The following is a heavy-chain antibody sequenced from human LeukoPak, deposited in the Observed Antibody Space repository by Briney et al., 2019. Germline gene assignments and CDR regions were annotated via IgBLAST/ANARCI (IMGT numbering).Heavy chain of an antibody. V-gene: IGHV4-59*01. CDR1: GDSISTYY. Sequence: SETLSLTCTVSGDSISTYYWSWIRQPPGKGLEWIGYIYYSGSTTYNPSLMSRVTISVDSPKNQFSLKLTSVTAADTAVYYCARHGPYSSSSPFDYWGQGTLVTVSS. CDR3: ARHGPYSSSSPFDY. CDR2: IYYSGST. J-gene: IGHJ4*02. D-gene: IGHD6-6*01.